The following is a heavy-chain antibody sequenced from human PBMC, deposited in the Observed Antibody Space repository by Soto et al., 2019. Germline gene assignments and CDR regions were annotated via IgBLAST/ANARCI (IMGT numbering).Heavy chain of an antibody. Sequence: GSLRLSCAASGFTVSSNYMSWVRQAPGKGLECVSVIYSGGSTYYADSVKGRFTISRDNSKNTLYLQMSSLRIDDTAVYYCARQPVVGVWLNDYWGQGTLVTISS. CDR1: GFTVSSNY. J-gene: IGHJ4*02. D-gene: IGHD6-6*01. V-gene: IGHV3-66*02. CDR2: IYSGGST. CDR3: ARQPVVGVWLNDY.